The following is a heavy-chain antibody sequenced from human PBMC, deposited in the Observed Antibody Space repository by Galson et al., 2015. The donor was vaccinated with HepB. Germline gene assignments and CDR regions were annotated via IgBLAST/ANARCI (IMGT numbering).Heavy chain of an antibody. V-gene: IGHV3-21*01. CDR1: GFTFSSYS. Sequence: SLRLSCAASGFTFSSYSMNWVRQAPGKGLEWVSSISSSTTYIHYADSVKGRFIISRDNAKNSLYLQMNSLRAEDTAVYYCASDYLQTLGRYFDLWGRGTLVTVS. D-gene: IGHD4-11*01. CDR3: ASDYLQTLGRYFDL. J-gene: IGHJ2*01. CDR2: ISSSTTYI.